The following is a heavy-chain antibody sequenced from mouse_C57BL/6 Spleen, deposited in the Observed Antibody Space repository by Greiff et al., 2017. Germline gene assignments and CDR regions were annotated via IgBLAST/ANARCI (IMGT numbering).Heavy chain of an antibody. J-gene: IGHJ4*01. CDR2: INYDGSST. V-gene: IGHV5-16*01. D-gene: IGHD4-1*01. CDR3: ARELTESAMDY. Sequence: EVKLVESEGGLVQPGSSMKLSCTASGFTFSDYYMAWVRQVPEKGLEWVANINYDGSSTYYLDSLKSRFIISRDNAKNILYLQMSSLKSEDTATYYCARELTESAMDYWGQGTSVTVSS. CDR1: GFTFSDYY.